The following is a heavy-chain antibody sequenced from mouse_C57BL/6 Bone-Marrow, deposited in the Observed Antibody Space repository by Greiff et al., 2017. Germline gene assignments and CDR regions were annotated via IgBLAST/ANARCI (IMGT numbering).Heavy chain of an antibody. CDR3: ARGIYYGNYGDY. D-gene: IGHD2-1*01. V-gene: IGHV14-2*01. CDR1: GFNFKDYY. J-gene: IGHJ2*01. Sequence: VQLQQSGAELVKPGASVKLSCTASGFNFKDYYMHWVKQRPEQGLEWIGRIDPEDGATKYAPKFQGKATITADTSSNTAYLPLSSLTSEDTAVYCCARGIYYGNYGDYWGQGTTLTVSS. CDR2: IDPEDGAT.